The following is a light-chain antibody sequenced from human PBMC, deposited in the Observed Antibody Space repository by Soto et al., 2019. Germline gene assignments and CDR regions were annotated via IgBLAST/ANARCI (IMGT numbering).Light chain of an antibody. CDR2: EGS. CDR3: CSYAGSSTLV. V-gene: IGLV2-23*01. J-gene: IGLJ2*01. Sequence: QSVLTQPASVSGSPGQSITISCTGTSSYVGSYNLVSWYQQHPGKAPKLMIYEGSKRPSGVSNRFSGSKSGNTASLTISGLQAEDEADYYCCSYAGSSTLVFGGGTQLTV. CDR1: SSYVGSYNL.